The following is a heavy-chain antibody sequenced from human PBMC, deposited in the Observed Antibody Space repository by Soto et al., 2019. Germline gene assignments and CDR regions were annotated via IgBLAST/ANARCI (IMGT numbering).Heavy chain of an antibody. J-gene: IGHJ5*02. D-gene: IGHD1-7*01. Sequence: LSLTCTVSGGSISSYYWSWIRQPPGKGLEWIGYIYYSGSTNYNPSLKSRVTISVDTSKNQFSLKLSSVTAADTAVYYCARRNYAYNWFDPWGQGTLVTVSS. CDR2: IYYSGST. CDR3: ARRNYAYNWFDP. CDR1: GGSISSYY. V-gene: IGHV4-59*01.